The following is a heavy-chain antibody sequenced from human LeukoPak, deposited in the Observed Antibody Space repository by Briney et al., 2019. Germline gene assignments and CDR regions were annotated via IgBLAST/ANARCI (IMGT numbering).Heavy chain of an antibody. CDR2: IYHSGST. Sequence: PSETLSLTCTVSGGSVSSSSYYWGWIRQPPGKGLEWIGSIYHSGSTYYNPSLKIRVTISVDTSKNQFSLKLRSVTAADTAVYYCARTEESGYNYGYFGYYYYMDVWGKGTTVTVSS. CDR3: ARTEESGYNYGYFGYYYYMDV. J-gene: IGHJ6*03. D-gene: IGHD5-18*01. V-gene: IGHV4-39*07. CDR1: GGSVSSSSYY.